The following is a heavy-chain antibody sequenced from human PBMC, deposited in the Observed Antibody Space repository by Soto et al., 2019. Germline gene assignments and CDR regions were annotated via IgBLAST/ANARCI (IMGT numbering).Heavy chain of an antibody. CDR3: VRGYRGVAS. V-gene: IGHV3-72*01. Sequence: EVQLVESGGGLVPPGGSLRLSCEVSGFTFSDRYMDWVRKAPGRGLEWVGRSRNKANSYTTEYATSVKGRFTDSRDYSQNLFFLQMNSLNTEDTDVYSGVRGYRGVASGGQGALVTLS. CDR1: GFTFSDRY. CDR2: SRNKANSYTT. J-gene: IGHJ4*02. D-gene: IGHD2-2*02.